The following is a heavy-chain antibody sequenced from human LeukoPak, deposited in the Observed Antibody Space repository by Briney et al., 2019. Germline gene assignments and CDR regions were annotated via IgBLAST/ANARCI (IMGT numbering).Heavy chain of an antibody. D-gene: IGHD3-22*01. J-gene: IGHJ4*02. Sequence: GGSLRLSCAASGFTFSSYAMSWVRQAPGKGLEWVSAISGSGGSTYYADSVKGRFTISRDNSKNTPYLQMNSLRAEDTAVYYCAKASAMIVVVSKHFDYWGQGTLVTVSS. CDR2: ISGSGGST. V-gene: IGHV3-23*01. CDR3: AKASAMIVVVSKHFDY. CDR1: GFTFSSYA.